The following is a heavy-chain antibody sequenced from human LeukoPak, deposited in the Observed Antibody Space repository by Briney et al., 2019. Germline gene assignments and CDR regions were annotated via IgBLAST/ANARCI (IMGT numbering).Heavy chain of an antibody. D-gene: IGHD6-19*01. CDR1: GYTFTSYG. V-gene: IGHV1-18*04. Sequence: ASVKVSCKASGYTFTSYGISWVRQAPGQGLEWMGWISAYNGNTNYAQKLQGRVTMTTDKSTSTAYMEVRSLRSDDTAVYYCARDHRSGWDCFDYWGQGTLVTVSS. J-gene: IGHJ4*02. CDR2: ISAYNGNT. CDR3: ARDHRSGWDCFDY.